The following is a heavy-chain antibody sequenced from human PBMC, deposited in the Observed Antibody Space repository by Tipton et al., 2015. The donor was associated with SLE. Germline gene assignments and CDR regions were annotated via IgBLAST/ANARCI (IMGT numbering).Heavy chain of an antibody. D-gene: IGHD3-3*01. V-gene: IGHV4-31*03. CDR3: ARESSGVADY. CDR2: IYYSVTT. J-gene: IGHJ4*02. CDR1: GNSIANGGYY. Sequence: TLSLTCTVSGNSIANGGYYWSWIRQNPGKGLEWIGCIYYSVTTYYNPSLKSRITISVDTSKNQFSLKLSSVTAADTAVYYCARESSGVADYWGQGTLVTVSS.